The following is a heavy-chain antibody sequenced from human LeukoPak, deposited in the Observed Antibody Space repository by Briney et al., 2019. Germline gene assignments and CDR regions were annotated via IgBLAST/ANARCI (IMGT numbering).Heavy chain of an antibody. Sequence: GGSLRLSCAASGFTFSSYSMNWVRQAPGKGLEWVSYISSSSSTIYYADSVKGRFTISRDNAKNSLYLQMNSLRAEDTAVYYCATTAMEQRYYYHGMDVWGQGTTVTVSS. D-gene: IGHD5-18*01. CDR3: ATTAMEQRYYYHGMDV. CDR2: ISSSSSTI. CDR1: GFTFSSYS. V-gene: IGHV3-48*04. J-gene: IGHJ6*02.